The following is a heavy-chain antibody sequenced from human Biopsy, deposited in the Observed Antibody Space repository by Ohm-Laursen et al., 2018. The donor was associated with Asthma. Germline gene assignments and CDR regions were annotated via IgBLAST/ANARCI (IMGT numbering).Heavy chain of an antibody. Sequence: TLSLTCTVSGDSSNSGGYSWTWIRQLPGKGLEWIGYISYTGTTYYNPSLKSRISMTVDTSKIQFSLKLSSATAADTAIYYCARERMFFYDSSGYGAFDIWGQGTLVTVSS. CDR1: GDSSNSGGYS. CDR2: ISYTGTT. J-gene: IGHJ3*02. D-gene: IGHD3-22*01. V-gene: IGHV4-31*03. CDR3: ARERMFFYDSSGYGAFDI.